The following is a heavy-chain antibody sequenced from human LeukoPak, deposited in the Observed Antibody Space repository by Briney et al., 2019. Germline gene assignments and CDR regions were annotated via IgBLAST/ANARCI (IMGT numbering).Heavy chain of an antibody. J-gene: IGHJ4*02. Sequence: PGGSLRLSCAASGFTFSSYAMHWVRQAPGKGLEWVAVISYDGSNKYYADSVKGRFTISRDNSKNTLYLQMNSLRAEDTAVYYCARDLLGDYRTWVRGGYYFDYWGQGTLVTVSS. CDR1: GFTFSSYA. CDR3: ARDLLGDYRTWVRGGYYFDY. V-gene: IGHV3-30-3*01. D-gene: IGHD4-17*01. CDR2: ISYDGSNK.